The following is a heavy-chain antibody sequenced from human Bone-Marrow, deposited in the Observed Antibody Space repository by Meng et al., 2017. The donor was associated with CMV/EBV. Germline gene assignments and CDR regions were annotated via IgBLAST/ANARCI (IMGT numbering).Heavy chain of an antibody. Sequence: ASVKVSCKASGYTFTSYDINWVRQATGQGLEWMGWMNPNSGNTGYAQKFQGRVTMTRNTSISTAYMELSSLRSEDTAVYYCARDFTVAGAHSYYYYYGMDVWGQGTTVTVSS. J-gene: IGHJ6*02. V-gene: IGHV1-8*01. CDR1: GYTFTSYD. CDR3: ARDFTVAGAHSYYYYYGMDV. D-gene: IGHD6-19*01. CDR2: MNPNSGNT.